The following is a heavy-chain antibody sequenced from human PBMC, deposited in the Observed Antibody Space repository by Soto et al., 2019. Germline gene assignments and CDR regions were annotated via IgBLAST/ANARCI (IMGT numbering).Heavy chain of an antibody. CDR1: GGSISSYY. CDR3: ARQPLGGYSYYYAMDV. D-gene: IGHD3-16*01. Sequence: SETLSLTCTVSGGSISSYYWSWIRQPPGKGLEWIGYIYYSGSTNYNPSLKSRVTISVDTSKSQISLKLNSVTAADTAIYYCARQPLGGYSYYYAMDVWGQGTTVTVSS. V-gene: IGHV4-59*01. J-gene: IGHJ6*02. CDR2: IYYSGST.